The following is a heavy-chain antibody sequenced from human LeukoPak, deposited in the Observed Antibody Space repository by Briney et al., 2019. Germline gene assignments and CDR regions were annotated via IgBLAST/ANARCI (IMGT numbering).Heavy chain of an antibody. CDR2: IYTSDSDT. V-gene: IGHV5-51*01. D-gene: IGHD3-22*01. CDR3: ARRHYYDSSGYYYGY. Sequence: GEALQISCKGSGDSFTSYWNGWGRHMPRKGLEWMGIIYTSDSDTRYSPSFQSQVTIVAADSINNAYLQWSSLKASDTAMYYCARRHYYDSSGYYYGYWGQGTLGTVSS. J-gene: IGHJ4*02. CDR1: GDSFTSYW.